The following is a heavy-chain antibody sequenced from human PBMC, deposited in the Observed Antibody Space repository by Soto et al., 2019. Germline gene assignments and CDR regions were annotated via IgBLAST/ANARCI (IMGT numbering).Heavy chain of an antibody. Sequence: GESLKISCKGSGYIFTSYWVGWVRQMPGKGLEWMGLIYPGDSDTRYSPSFDGQVIISADKSISTAYLQWRSLKASDTALYFCASRHAQHVFYGMDVWGQGTPVTVSS. CDR3: ASRHAQHVFYGMDV. J-gene: IGHJ6*02. V-gene: IGHV5-51*01. CDR2: IYPGDSDT. CDR1: GYIFTSYW.